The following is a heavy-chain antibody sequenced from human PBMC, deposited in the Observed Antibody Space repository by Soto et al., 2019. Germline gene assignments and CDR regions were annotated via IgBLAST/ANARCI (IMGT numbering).Heavy chain of an antibody. D-gene: IGHD6-19*01. CDR3: AKDKLAVEVAAPFDY. CDR1: GFTFSSYG. J-gene: IGHJ4*02. Sequence: QVQLVESGGGVVQPGRSLRLSCAASGFTFSSYGMHWVRQAPGKGLEWVAVISYDGSNKYYADSVKGRFTISRDNSKNTLYLQMNSLRAEDTAVYYCAKDKLAVEVAAPFDYWGQGTLVTVSS. CDR2: ISYDGSNK. V-gene: IGHV3-30*18.